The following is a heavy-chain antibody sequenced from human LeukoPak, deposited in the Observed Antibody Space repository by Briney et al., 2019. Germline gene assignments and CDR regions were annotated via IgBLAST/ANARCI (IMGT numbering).Heavy chain of an antibody. CDR1: GGSISSSSYY. J-gene: IGHJ4*02. V-gene: IGHV4-39*07. D-gene: IGHD3-9*01. CDR2: IYYSGST. Sequence: PSETLSLTCTVSGGSISSSSYYWGWIRQPPGKGLEWIGSIYYSGSTYYNPSLKSRVTISVDTSKNQFSLKLSSVTAADTAVYYCAREPRPNYDILTGYYTSQYYFDYWGQGTLVTVSS. CDR3: AREPRPNYDILTGYYTSQYYFDY.